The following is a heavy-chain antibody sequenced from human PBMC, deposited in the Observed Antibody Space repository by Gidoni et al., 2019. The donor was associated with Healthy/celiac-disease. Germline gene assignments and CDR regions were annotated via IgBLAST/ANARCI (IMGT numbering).Heavy chain of an antibody. D-gene: IGHD2-2*01. Sequence: QVQLVQSGAEVKKPGASVKFSCKASGYTFTSYAMHWVRQAPGQRLEWMGWINAGNGNTKYSQKFQGRVTITRDTSASTAYMELSSLRSEDTAVYYCARVPPEGYCSSTSCPLDYWGQGTLVTVSS. J-gene: IGHJ4*02. V-gene: IGHV1-3*01. CDR3: ARVPPEGYCSSTSCPLDY. CDR1: GYTFTSYA. CDR2: INAGNGNT.